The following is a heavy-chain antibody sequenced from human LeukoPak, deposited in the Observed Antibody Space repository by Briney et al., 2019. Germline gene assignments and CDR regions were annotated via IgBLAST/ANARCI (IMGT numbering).Heavy chain of an antibody. CDR3: AGIRCITIFGVVIRGAFDI. J-gene: IGHJ3*02. CDR1: GYSFTSYW. Sequence: GESLKISCKGSGYSFTSYWIGWVRQMPGKGLEWMGIIYPGDSDTRYSPSFQGQVTISADKSISTAYLQWSSLKASDTAMYYCAGIRCITIFGVVIRGAFDIWGQGTMVTVSS. V-gene: IGHV5-51*01. D-gene: IGHD3-3*01. CDR2: IYPGDSDT.